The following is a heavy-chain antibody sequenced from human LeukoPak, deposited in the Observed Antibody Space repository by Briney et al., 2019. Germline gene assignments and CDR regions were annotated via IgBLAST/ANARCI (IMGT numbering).Heavy chain of an antibody. Sequence: GASVKVSCKASGYTFTGYDMHRVRQAPGQGLEWMGWINPNSGGTNYAQKFQGRVTMTRDTSISTAYMELSRLRSDDTAVYYCARAYCSSTSCYTAGYWGQGTLVTVSS. CDR3: ARAYCSSTSCYTAGY. J-gene: IGHJ4*02. D-gene: IGHD2-2*02. V-gene: IGHV1-2*02. CDR2: INPNSGGT. CDR1: GYTFTGYD.